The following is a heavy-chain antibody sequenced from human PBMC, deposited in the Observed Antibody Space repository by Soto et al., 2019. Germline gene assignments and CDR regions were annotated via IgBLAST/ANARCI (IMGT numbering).Heavy chain of an antibody. CDR2: INAGNGNT. CDR1: GYTFTSYA. V-gene: IGHV1-3*01. J-gene: IGHJ4*02. CDR3: ARNGAGYMILLF. D-gene: IGHD3-9*01. Sequence: QVQLVQSGAEVKKPGASVKVSCKASGYTFTSYAMHWVRQAPGQRLEWMGWINAGNGNTKYSQKFQGRVTITRDTSASTAYMELSSLRSEDTAVYYCARNGAGYMILLFWGQGTLVTVSS.